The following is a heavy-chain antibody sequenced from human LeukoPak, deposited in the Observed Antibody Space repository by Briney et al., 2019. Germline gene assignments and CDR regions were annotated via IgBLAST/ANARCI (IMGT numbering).Heavy chain of an antibody. D-gene: IGHD5-18*01. CDR3: ARGLGYSYESNWFDP. CDR1: GGSISSYD. V-gene: IGHV4-4*07. J-gene: IGHJ5*02. Sequence: SETLSLTCTVSGGSISSYDWSWIRQPAGKGLEWIGRIYTSGSTNYNPSLKSRVTMSVDTSKNQFSLKLSSVTAADTAVYYCARGLGYSYESNWFDPWGQGTLVTVSS. CDR2: IYTSGST.